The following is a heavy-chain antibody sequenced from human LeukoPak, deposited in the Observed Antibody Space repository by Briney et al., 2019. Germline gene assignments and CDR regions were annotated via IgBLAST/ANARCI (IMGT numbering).Heavy chain of an antibody. V-gene: IGHV3-21*01. J-gene: IGHJ3*02. CDR2: ISSSSSYI. CDR3: ARVRTTVVTPAFDI. D-gene: IGHD4-23*01. Sequence: GGSLRLSCAASGFTFSSYSMNWVRQAPGKGLEWVSSISSSSSYIYYADSVKGRFTISRDNAKNSLYLQMNSLRAEDTAVYYCARVRTTVVTPAFDIWGQGTMVTVSS. CDR1: GFTFSSYS.